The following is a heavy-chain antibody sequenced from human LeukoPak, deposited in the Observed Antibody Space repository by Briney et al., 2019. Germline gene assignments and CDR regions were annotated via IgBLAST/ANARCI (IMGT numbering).Heavy chain of an antibody. J-gene: IGHJ6*02. CDR3: ARTLYSYGSGSYSMDV. D-gene: IGHD3-10*01. Sequence: SGTLSLTCTVSGGSVSSGAHYWSWIRQHPGRGLEWIGFIYYGGNAYYNPSLKSRVTISVDMSKDQFALKLNSVTAADTAVYYCARTLYSYGSGSYSMDVWGQGTTVTVSS. CDR2: IYYGGNA. V-gene: IGHV4-31*03. CDR1: GGSVSSGAHY.